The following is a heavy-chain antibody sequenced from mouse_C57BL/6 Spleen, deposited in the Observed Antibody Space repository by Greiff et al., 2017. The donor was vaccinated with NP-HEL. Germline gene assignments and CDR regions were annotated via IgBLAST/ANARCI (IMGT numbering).Heavy chain of an antibody. CDR2: INPSTGGT. CDR3: ARSKPYDGYYGYAMDY. V-gene: IGHV1-42*01. CDR1: GYSFTGYY. Sequence: EVQLQQSGPELVKPGASVKISCKASGYSFTGYYMNWVKQSPEKSLEWIGEINPSTGGTTYNQKFKAKATLTVDKSSSTAYMQLKSLTSEDSAVYYCARSKPYDGYYGYAMDYWGQGTSVTVSS. J-gene: IGHJ4*01. D-gene: IGHD2-3*01.